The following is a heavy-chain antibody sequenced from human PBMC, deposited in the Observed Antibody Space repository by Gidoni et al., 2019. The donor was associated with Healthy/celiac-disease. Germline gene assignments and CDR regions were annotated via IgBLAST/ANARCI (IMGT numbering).Heavy chain of an antibody. CDR1: GFTFSSYG. Sequence: QVQLVESGGGVVQPGRSLRLSCAASGFTFSSYGMHWVRQAPGKGLEWVAVIWYDGSNKYYADSVKGRFTISRDNSKNTLYLQMNSLRAEDTAVYYCARDIVVVPATNYYYYYYMDVWGKGTTVTVSS. D-gene: IGHD2-2*01. CDR2: IWYDGSNK. V-gene: IGHV3-33*08. CDR3: ARDIVVVPATNYYYYYYMDV. J-gene: IGHJ6*03.